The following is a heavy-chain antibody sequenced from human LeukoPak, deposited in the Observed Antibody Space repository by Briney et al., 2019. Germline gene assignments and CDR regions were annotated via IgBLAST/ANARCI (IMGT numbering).Heavy chain of an antibody. CDR3: ATDQRSYGDYLAVDY. J-gene: IGHJ4*02. D-gene: IGHD4-17*01. Sequence: ASVKVSCKVSGYTLTELSMHWVRQAPGKGLEWMGGFDPEDGETIYAQKLQGRVTMTEDTSTDTAYMELSSLRSEDTAVYYCATDQRSYGDYLAVDYWGQGTLVTVSS. V-gene: IGHV1-24*01. CDR2: FDPEDGET. CDR1: GYTLTELS.